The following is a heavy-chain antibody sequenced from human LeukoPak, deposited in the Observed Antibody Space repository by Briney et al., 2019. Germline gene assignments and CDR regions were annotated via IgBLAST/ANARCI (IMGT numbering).Heavy chain of an antibody. CDR3: ATDRRGYSGDPGFYYGMDV. CDR1: GYTLTELS. J-gene: IGHJ6*02. Sequence: EASVKVSCKVSGYTLTELSMHWVRQAPGKGLEWMGGFDPEDGETIYAQKFQGRVTMTEDTSTDTAYMELSSLRSEDTAVYYCATDRRGYSGDPGFYYGMDVWGQGTTVTVSS. D-gene: IGHD5-12*01. V-gene: IGHV1-24*01. CDR2: FDPEDGET.